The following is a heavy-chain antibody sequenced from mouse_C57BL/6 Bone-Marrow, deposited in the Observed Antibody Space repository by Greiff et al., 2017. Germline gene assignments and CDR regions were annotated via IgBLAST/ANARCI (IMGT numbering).Heavy chain of an antibody. CDR1: GYTFTSYW. Sequence: QVQLKQPGAELVRPGSSVKLSCKASGYTFTSYWMHWVKQRPIQGLEWIGNIDPSDSETHYNQKFKDKATLTVDKSSSTAYMQLSSLTSEDSAVYYCASREDYYGSSPFAYWGQGTLVTVSA. D-gene: IGHD1-1*01. CDR2: IDPSDSET. V-gene: IGHV1-52*01. CDR3: ASREDYYGSSPFAY. J-gene: IGHJ3*01.